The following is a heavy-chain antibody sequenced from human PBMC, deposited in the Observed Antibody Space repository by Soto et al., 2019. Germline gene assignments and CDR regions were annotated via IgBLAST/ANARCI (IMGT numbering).Heavy chain of an antibody. CDR1: GYTFTSYG. J-gene: IGHJ4*02. D-gene: IGHD3-10*01. V-gene: IGHV1-18*04. Sequence: QVQLVQSGAEVQKPGASVKVSCKASGYTFTSYGISWVRQAPGQGLAWMGWISANYGNTNYAQKRQVRVPMTTATSKSTAYMELSSLRTHDTAVYYCGGAFLLSGSSYFDYWGQGTLFTVSS. CDR2: ISANYGNT. CDR3: GGAFLLSGSSYFDY.